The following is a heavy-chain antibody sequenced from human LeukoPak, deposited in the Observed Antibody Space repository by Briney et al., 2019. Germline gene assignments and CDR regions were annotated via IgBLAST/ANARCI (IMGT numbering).Heavy chain of an antibody. CDR1: GGSISSYY. V-gene: IGHV4-4*07. Sequence: PSETLSLTCTVSGGSISSYYWSWIRQPAGKGLEWIGRIYTSGSTNYNPSLKSRVTMSVDTSKNQFSLKLSSVTAADTAVYYCARGARTLRYFDWAPFGYWGQGTLVTVSS. J-gene: IGHJ4*02. CDR2: IYTSGST. CDR3: ARGARTLRYFDWAPFGY. D-gene: IGHD3-9*01.